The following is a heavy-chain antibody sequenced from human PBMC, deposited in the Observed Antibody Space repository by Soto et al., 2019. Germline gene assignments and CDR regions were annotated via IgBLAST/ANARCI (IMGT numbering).Heavy chain of an antibody. CDR3: ARTPRGQWELPYYYYGMDV. V-gene: IGHV3-30-3*01. CDR2: ISYDGSNK. Sequence: QVQLVESGGGVVQPGRSLRLSCAASGFTFSSYAMHWVLQAPGKGLEWVAVISYDGSNKYYADSVKGRFTISRDNSKKPLYLQMNSLRAEDTAVYYCARTPRGQWELPYYYYGMDVWGQGTTVTVSS. J-gene: IGHJ6*02. D-gene: IGHD1-26*01. CDR1: GFTFSSYA.